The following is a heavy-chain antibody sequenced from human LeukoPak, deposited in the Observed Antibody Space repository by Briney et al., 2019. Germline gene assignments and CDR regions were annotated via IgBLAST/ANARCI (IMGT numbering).Heavy chain of an antibody. V-gene: IGHV3-74*01. J-gene: IGHJ4*02. CDR3: ARDGAHYGGKCFDY. CDR1: GFTFSSYW. D-gene: IGHD4-23*01. Sequence: GGSLRLSCAASGFTFSSYWMHWVRQTPGKGLVWVSRINSDGSSTRYADSVKGRFTISRDNAKNTLYLQMNSLRAEDTAVYYCARDGAHYGGKCFDYWGQGTLVTVSS. CDR2: INSDGSST.